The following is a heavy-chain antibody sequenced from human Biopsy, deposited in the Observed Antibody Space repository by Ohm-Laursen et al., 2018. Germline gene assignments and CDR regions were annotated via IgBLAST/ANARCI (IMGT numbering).Heavy chain of an antibody. CDR2: IWFDETNK. Sequence: SLRLSCAATGFTLNKHGMHWVRQAPGKGLEWVAVIWFDETNKHYADSVKGRFTISRDNSKNMLYLQMNTLRDADTAVYYCARDPRDTALGIFDYWGLGTLVTVSS. CDR1: GFTLNKHG. J-gene: IGHJ4*02. CDR3: ARDPRDTALGIFDY. D-gene: IGHD5-18*01. V-gene: IGHV3-33*01.